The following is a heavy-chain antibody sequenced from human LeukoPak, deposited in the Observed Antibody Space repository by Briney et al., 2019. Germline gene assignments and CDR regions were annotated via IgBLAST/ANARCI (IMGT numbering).Heavy chain of an antibody. V-gene: IGHV4-59*08. D-gene: IGHD6-13*01. CDR3: ARHPRGSWPVVDWFDP. J-gene: IGHJ5*02. CDR2: IYYSGST. Sequence: SETLSLTCTVSGGSISTYYWSWIRQPPGKGLEWIGYIYYSGSTNYNPSLKSRVTISVDTSKNQFSLKLSSVTAADTAVYYCARHPRGSWPVVDWFDPWGQGTLVTVSS. CDR1: GGSISTYY.